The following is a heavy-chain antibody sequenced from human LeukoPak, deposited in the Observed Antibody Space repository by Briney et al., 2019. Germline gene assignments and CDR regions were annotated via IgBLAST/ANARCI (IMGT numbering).Heavy chain of an antibody. D-gene: IGHD6-13*01. CDR2: INHSGST. CDR1: GGSFSGYY. Sequence: SETLSLTCAVYGGSFSGYYWSWIRQPPGKGLEWIGEINHSGSTNYNPSLKSRVTISVDTSKNQFSLKLSSVTAADTAVYYCARVATPRSSSYYYYGMDVWGLGTTVTVSS. CDR3: ARVATPRSSSYYYYGMDV. V-gene: IGHV4-34*01. J-gene: IGHJ6*02.